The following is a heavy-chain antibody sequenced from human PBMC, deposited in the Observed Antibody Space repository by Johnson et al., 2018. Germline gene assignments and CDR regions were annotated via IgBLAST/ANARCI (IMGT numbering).Heavy chain of an antibody. V-gene: IGHV3-23*01. D-gene: IGHD3-22*01. Sequence: VQLQESGGGLVQXGGSLRLSCAASGFTFSNYAMNWVRQAPGKGLEWVSAISGSGGSTYYADSVKGRFTISRDNSKNTLSLQMNSLRAEDTAVYYCAKGVRGYLGLEYFHHWGQGTLVTVSS. CDR3: AKGVRGYLGLEYFHH. CDR2: ISGSGGST. J-gene: IGHJ1*01. CDR1: GFTFSNYA.